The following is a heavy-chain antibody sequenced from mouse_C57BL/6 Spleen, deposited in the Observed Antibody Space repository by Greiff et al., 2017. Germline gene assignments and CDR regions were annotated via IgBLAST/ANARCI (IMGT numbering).Heavy chain of an antibody. D-gene: IGHD2-4*01. CDR1: GFNIKNTY. Sequence: VQLKQSVAELVRPGASVKLSCTASGFNIKNTYMHWVKQRPEQGLEWIGRIDPANGNTKYAPKFQGKATITADTSSNTAYLQLSSLTSEDTAIYYCARSRYDYDEGYYFDYWGQGTTLTVSS. J-gene: IGHJ2*01. CDR3: ARSRYDYDEGYYFDY. V-gene: IGHV14-3*01. CDR2: IDPANGNT.